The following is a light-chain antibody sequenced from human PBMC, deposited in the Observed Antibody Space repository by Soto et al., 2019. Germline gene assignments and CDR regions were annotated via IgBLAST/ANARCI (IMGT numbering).Light chain of an antibody. Sequence: QSVLTQPPSVSGAPGQRVTISCTGSSSNIGAGYDVHWYQQLPGTAPKLLIYGNSNRPSGVPDRFSGSKSGTSASLAITRLQAEDGADYSCQSYDSSLSGSVFGGGTKLTVL. V-gene: IGLV1-40*01. J-gene: IGLJ2*01. CDR1: SSNIGAGYD. CDR3: QSYDSSLSGSV. CDR2: GNS.